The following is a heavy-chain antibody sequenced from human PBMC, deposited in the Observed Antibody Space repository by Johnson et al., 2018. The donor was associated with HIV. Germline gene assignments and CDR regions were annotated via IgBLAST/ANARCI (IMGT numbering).Heavy chain of an antibody. D-gene: IGHD3-3*01. J-gene: IGHJ3*02. V-gene: IGHV3-30*02. CDR3: ARDQAIFGVVLASDAFDI. CDR1: GFTFSTYA. CDR2: IRFDGSNK. Sequence: QVQLVESGGGVVQPGRSLRLSCAASGFTFSTYAMHWVRQAPGKGLEWVSFIRFDGSNKYYADSVKGRFTISRDNSKNTLYLQMNSLRAEDTAVYYCARDQAIFGVVLASDAFDIWGQGTMVTVSS.